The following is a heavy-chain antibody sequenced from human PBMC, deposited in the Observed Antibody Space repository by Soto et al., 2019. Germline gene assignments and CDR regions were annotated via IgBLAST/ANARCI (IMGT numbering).Heavy chain of an antibody. V-gene: IGHV4-31*02. CDR3: ARAIAVTTPWFDP. Sequence: VQLRESGPGLVKPSQTLSLTCAVSGGSISSGDYYWSWIRQQPGKDLEWIGFTDYSGSTYYNPSLRSRVTISVDTSKNQFSLSLNSVTAADSAVYYCARAIAVTTPWFDPWGQGTRVTVSS. J-gene: IGHJ5*02. CDR1: GGSISSGDYY. CDR2: TDYSGST. D-gene: IGHD4-17*01.